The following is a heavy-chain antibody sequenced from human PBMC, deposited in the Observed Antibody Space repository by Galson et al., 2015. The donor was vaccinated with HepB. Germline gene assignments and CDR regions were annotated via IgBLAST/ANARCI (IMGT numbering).Heavy chain of an antibody. CDR1: GFTFSSYA. CDR2: ISYDGSNK. V-gene: IGHV3-30-3*01. Sequence: SLRLSCAASGFTFSSYAMHWVRQAPGKGLEWVAVISYDGSNKYYADSVKGRFTISRDNSKNTLYLQMNSLRAEDTAVYYCARDKVYEGVVAATLHIWGQGTMVTVSS. J-gene: IGHJ3*02. CDR3: ARDKVYEGVVAATLHI. D-gene: IGHD2-15*01.